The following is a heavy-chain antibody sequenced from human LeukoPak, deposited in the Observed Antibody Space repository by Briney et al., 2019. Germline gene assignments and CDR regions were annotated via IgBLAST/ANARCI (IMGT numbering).Heavy chain of an antibody. Sequence: GGSLRLSCAASGFTFSSYWMSWVRQAPGKGLEWVANIKQDGSEKYYVDSVKGRFTISRDNAKNSLYLQMNSLRAEDTAVYYCAREVGYSSSWYFGYYYYGMDVWGQGTTVIVSS. V-gene: IGHV3-7*01. CDR3: AREVGYSSSWYFGYYYYGMDV. CDR2: IKQDGSEK. J-gene: IGHJ6*02. CDR1: GFTFSSYW. D-gene: IGHD6-13*01.